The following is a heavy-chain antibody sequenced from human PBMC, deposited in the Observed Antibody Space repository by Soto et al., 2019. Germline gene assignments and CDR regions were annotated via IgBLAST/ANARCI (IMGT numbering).Heavy chain of an antibody. D-gene: IGHD6-6*01. CDR3: ARGRRMSIAASRNWFDP. CDR2: INHSGST. CDR1: GGSFSGYY. Sequence: SETLSLTCAVYGGSFSGYYWSWIRQPPGKGLEWIGEINHSGSTNYNPSLKSRVTISVDTSKNQFSLKRSSVTAADTAVYYCARGRRMSIAASRNWFDPWGQGTLVTVSS. J-gene: IGHJ5*02. V-gene: IGHV4-34*01.